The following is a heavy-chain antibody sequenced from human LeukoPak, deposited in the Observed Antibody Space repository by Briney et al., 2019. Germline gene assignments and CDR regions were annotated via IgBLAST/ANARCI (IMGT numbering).Heavy chain of an antibody. CDR3: AKNSGSPFEY. CDR1: GGSISSGGYY. CDR2: IYYTGST. Sequence: PSQTLSLTCTVSGGSISSGGYYWSWIRQPPGKGLEWIGYIYYTGSTNYKPSLKSRVTISVDTSKNQFSLKLSSVTAADTAVYYCAKNSGSPFEYWGQGTLVTVSS. V-gene: IGHV4-61*08. J-gene: IGHJ4*02. D-gene: IGHD1-26*01.